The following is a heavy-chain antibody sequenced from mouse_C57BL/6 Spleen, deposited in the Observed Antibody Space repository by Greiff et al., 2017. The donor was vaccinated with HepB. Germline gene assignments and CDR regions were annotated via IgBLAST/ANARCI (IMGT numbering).Heavy chain of an antibody. D-gene: IGHD3-2*02. CDR1: GFSFTSYG. V-gene: IGHV2-6-1*01. CDR2: IWSDGST. J-gene: IGHJ2*01. CDR3: ARHADSSGYFDY. Sequence: VKLVESGPGLVAPSQSLSITCTVSGFSFTSYGVHWVRQPPGKGLEWLVVIWSDGSTTYNSALKSRLSISKDNSKSQVFLKMNSLQTDDTAMYYCARHADSSGYFDYWGQGTTLTVSS.